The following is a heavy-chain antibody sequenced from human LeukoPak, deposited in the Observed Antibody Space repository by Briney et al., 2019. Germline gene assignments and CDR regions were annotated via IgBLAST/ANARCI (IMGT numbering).Heavy chain of an antibody. CDR1: GDSISIYY. CDR2: IYNSVNT. CDR3: ARDRELGF. V-gene: IGHV4-59*01. D-gene: IGHD3-10*01. J-gene: IGHJ4*02. Sequence: PSETLSLTCTVSGDSISIYYWNWIRQPPGKGLERIGYIYNSVNTNYNPSLKSRVTISVDTSKNQFSLKLTSVTAADTAVYYCARDRELGFWGQGTLVTVSS.